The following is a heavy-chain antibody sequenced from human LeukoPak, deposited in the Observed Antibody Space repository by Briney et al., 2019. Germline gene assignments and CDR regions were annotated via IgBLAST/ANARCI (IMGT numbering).Heavy chain of an antibody. J-gene: IGHJ4*02. CDR3: ARRWGYSSSSDGY. D-gene: IGHD6-6*01. CDR1: GGSFSGYY. CDR2: INHSGST. V-gene: IGHV4-34*01. Sequence: SETLSLTCAVYGGSFSGYYWSWIRQPPGKGLEWIGEINHSGSTNYNPSLKSRVTISVDTSKNQFSLKLSSVTAADTAVYYCARRWGYSSSSDGYWGQGTLVTVSS.